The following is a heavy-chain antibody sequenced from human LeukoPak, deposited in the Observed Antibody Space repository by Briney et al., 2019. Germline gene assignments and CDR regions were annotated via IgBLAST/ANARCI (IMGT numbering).Heavy chain of an antibody. CDR3: ARAIYSGDFDY. CDR2: ISSSGSTV. Sequence: GGSLRLSCAASGFTFSDYYMTWIRQAPGKGLEWVSYISSSGSTVCYADSVKGRFTISRDNAKNSLYLQMNSLRAEDTAVYYCARAIYSGDFDYWGQGTLVTVSS. V-gene: IGHV3-11*01. D-gene: IGHD5-12*01. CDR1: GFTFSDYY. J-gene: IGHJ4*02.